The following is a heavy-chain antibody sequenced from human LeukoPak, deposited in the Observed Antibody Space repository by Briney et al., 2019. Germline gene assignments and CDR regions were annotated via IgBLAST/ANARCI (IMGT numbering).Heavy chain of an antibody. CDR2: IYYSGST. CDR3: ARQSYYYYGMDV. J-gene: IGHJ6*02. V-gene: IGHV4-59*01. Sequence: SETLSLTCTVSGGPIRSYYWSWIRQSPGKGLEWIGYIYYSGSTNYNPSLKSRVTMSVDMSKNQLSLNMSSVTAADTAIYYCARQSYYYYGMDVWGQGTTVTVSS. CDR1: GGPIRSYY.